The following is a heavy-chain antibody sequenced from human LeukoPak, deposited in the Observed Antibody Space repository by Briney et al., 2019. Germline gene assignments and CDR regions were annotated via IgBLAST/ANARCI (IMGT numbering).Heavy chain of an antibody. CDR2: IRYDGSNK. V-gene: IGHV3-30*02. D-gene: IGHD3-10*01. J-gene: IGHJ4*02. CDR3: AKGPHRFLSRGSHRSFFLDY. Sequence: PEGSLRLSCAASGFTFSSYGMHWVRQAPGKGLEWVAFIRYDGSNKYYADSVKGRFTISRDNSKNTLYLQMNSLRAEDTAVYYCAKGPHRFLSRGSHRSFFLDYWGQGTLVTVSS. CDR1: GFTFSSYG.